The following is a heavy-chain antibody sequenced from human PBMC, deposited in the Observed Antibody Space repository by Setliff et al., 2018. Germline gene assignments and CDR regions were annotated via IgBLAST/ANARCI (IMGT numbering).Heavy chain of an antibody. CDR2: INHSGST. D-gene: IGHD3-3*01. CDR3: ARMSGFLYLDV. CDR1: GGSFSGYY. V-gene: IGHV4-34*01. J-gene: IGHJ6*03. Sequence: PSETLSLTCAVYGGSFSGYYWSWIRQPPGKGLEWIGEINHSGSTNYNPSLKSRVTMSVDTSKNQFSLELTSVTAADTAVYYCARMSGFLYLDVWGNGTTVTVSS.